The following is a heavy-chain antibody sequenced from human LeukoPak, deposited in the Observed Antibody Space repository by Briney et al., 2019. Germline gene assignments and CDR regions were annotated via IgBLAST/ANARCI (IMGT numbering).Heavy chain of an antibody. V-gene: IGHV4-61*02. J-gene: IGHJ4*02. Sequence: SETLSLTCTVSGGSISSDSQYWSWIRQPAGKGLEWIGRIFSSGSTNYNPSLKSRVTMSVDTSKNQFSLKLSSVTAADTAVYYCARVSSAGIWDYWGQGTLVTVSS. CDR3: ARVSSAGIWDY. CDR1: GGSISSDSQY. D-gene: IGHD6-19*01. CDR2: IFSSGST.